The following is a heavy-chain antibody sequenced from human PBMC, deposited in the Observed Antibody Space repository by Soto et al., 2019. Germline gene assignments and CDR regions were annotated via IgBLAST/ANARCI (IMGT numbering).Heavy chain of an antibody. D-gene: IGHD2-21*02. J-gene: IGHJ4*02. Sequence: QVQLVESGGGVVQPGRSLRLSCPASGFPFSPYTMHWVRQTPGKGLEWVAVISYDGSTQYYADSVRGRFTISRDNSKNTLYLQMNSLRADDTAVYYCARGGGFCGGDCYKGGIDYWGQGTLSPSPQ. CDR2: ISYDGSTQ. CDR3: ARGGGFCGGDCYKGGIDY. V-gene: IGHV3-30-3*01. CDR1: GFPFSPYT.